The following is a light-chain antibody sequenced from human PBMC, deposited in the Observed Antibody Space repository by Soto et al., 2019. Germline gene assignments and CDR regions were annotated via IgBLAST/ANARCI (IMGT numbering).Light chain of an antibody. J-gene: IGKJ2*01. CDR3: QRYGISPPKYT. V-gene: IGKV3-20*01. Sequence: EIVLTQSPGTLSLSPGERATLSCRASQSVNSSYLAWYQQKPGQAPRLLIYSASSRATGIPDRFTGSGSGTDFTLTISRLEPDDFQVYYGQRYGISPPKYTFGQGTKLEIK. CDR2: SAS. CDR1: QSVNSSY.